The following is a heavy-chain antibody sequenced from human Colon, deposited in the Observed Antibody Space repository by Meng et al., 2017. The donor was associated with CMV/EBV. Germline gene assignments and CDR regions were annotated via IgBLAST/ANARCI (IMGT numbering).Heavy chain of an antibody. J-gene: IGHJ4*02. CDR3: SYGSQYFFDS. Sequence: CVVSGLPLTHVWMNWLRQAPGKGLEWVGRIRGKAAGGTTDYVAPVRGRFTISRDDSKNTFFLQMNDLRIEDTAVYYCSYGSQYFFDSWGQGTLVTVSS. CDR2: IRGKAAGGTT. CDR1: GLPLTHVW. V-gene: IGHV3-15*07. D-gene: IGHD3-10*01.